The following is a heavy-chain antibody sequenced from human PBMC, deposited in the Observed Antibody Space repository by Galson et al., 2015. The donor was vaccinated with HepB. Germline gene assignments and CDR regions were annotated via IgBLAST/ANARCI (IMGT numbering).Heavy chain of an antibody. V-gene: IGHV6-1*01. J-gene: IGHJ2*01. CDR2: TYYRSKWFN. CDR1: GDSVSNNSVV. Sequence: CAISGDSVSNNSVVWNWIRQSPSRGLEWLGRTYYRSKWFNDYAPSVKGRITVNPDTSNNQFSLQLNSVTPEDTAVYYCARQWGRGYRTDWYFDLWGRGTLVTVSS. CDR3: ARQWGRGYRTDWYFDL. D-gene: IGHD5-18*01.